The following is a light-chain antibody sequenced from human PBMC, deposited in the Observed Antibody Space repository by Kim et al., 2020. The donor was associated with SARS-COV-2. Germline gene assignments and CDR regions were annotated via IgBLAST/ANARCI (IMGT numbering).Light chain of an antibody. CDR1: SSDVGGYTF. CDR2: DVI. CDR3: CSYAGSYTVI. V-gene: IGLV2-11*01. J-gene: IGLJ2*01. Sequence: QSALTQPRSVSGSPGQSVTISCTGTSSDVGGYTFVSWYQQHPDKAPKLMLYDVIKRPSGVPDRFSGSKSGNTASLTISGLQADDEADYYCCSYAGSYTVIFGGGTKVTVL.